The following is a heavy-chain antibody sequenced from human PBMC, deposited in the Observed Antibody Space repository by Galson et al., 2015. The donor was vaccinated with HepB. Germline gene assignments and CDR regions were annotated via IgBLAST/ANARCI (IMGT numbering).Heavy chain of an antibody. J-gene: IGHJ5*02. CDR3: ARHGPFVVVTAILDNWFDP. D-gene: IGHD2-21*02. Sequence: SETLSLTCTVSGGSISSSSYYWGWIRQPPGTGLEWIGSIYYSGSTYYNPSLKSRVTISVDTSKNQFSLKLSSVTAADTAVYYCARHGPFVVVTAILDNWFDPWGQGTLVTVSS. CDR2: IYYSGST. CDR1: GGSISSSSYY. V-gene: IGHV4-39*01.